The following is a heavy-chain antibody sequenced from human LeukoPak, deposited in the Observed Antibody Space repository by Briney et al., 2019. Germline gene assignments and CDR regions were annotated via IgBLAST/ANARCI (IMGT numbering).Heavy chain of an antibody. J-gene: IGHJ4*02. Sequence: ASVKVSCKASGYTFTSYGISWVRQSPGPGLEGMGWISAYNGNTNYAQKLQGRVTMTTDTSTSTAYMELRSLRSDDTAVYYCARDTMVRGVIIPHFDYWGQGTLVTVSS. CDR2: ISAYNGNT. CDR1: GYTFTSYG. CDR3: ARDTMVRGVIIPHFDY. D-gene: IGHD3-10*01. V-gene: IGHV1-18*01.